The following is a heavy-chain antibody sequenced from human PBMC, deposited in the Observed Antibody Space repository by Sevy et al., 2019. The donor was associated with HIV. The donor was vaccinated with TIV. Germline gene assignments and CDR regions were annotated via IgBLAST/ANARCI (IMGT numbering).Heavy chain of an antibody. J-gene: IGHJ6*02. CDR2: ISNSSSYI. Sequence: GGSLRLSCAASGLRFSNYNMNWVRQAPGQGLEWVACISNSSSYIYYVDSVKGRFTISRDNGKHSLYLQMNGLRAEDTAVYYCASEKEQLVLWPYYGMDVWGQGTTVTVSS. V-gene: IGHV3-21*01. D-gene: IGHD6-13*01. CDR3: ASEKEQLVLWPYYGMDV. CDR1: GLRFSNYN.